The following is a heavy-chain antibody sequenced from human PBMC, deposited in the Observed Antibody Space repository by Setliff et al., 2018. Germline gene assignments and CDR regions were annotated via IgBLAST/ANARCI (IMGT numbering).Heavy chain of an antibody. CDR2: IYYSGNT. Sequence: SETLSLTCTVSGGSISSGGYYWGWIRQHPGKGLEWIGYIYYSGNTYYNPSLKSRVTISVDTSKNQFSLKLSSVTAADTAVYYCARVPRFTDTRNSFGIWGQGTMVTVSS. CDR3: ARVPRFTDTRNSFGI. CDR1: GGSISSGGYY. J-gene: IGHJ3*02. V-gene: IGHV4-31*03. D-gene: IGHD5-18*01.